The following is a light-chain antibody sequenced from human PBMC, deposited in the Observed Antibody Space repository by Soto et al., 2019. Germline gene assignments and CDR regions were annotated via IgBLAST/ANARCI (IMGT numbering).Light chain of an antibody. CDR2: LEGSGSY. J-gene: IGLJ3*02. CDR1: SGHSSYI. CDR3: ETWDSNTHTV. V-gene: IGLV4-60*02. Sequence: QAVVPQSSSASASLGSSVKLTCTLSSGHSSYIIAWHQQQPGKAPRYLMKLEGSGSYNKGSGVPDRFSGSSSGADRYLTIANLQFEDEADYYCETWDSNTHTVFGGGTKLTVL.